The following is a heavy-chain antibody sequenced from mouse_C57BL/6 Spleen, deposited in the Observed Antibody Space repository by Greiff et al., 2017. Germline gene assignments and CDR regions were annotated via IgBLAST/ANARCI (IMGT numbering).Heavy chain of an antibody. Sequence: EVQLVEPGGGLVKPGGSLKLSCAASGFTFSDYGMHWVRQAPEKGLEWVAYISGGSSTIYYADTVKGRYTISRDNAQNTLFLQMTSLRSDDTAMYYCARRCDDTWYFDVWGTGTTVTVSS. V-gene: IGHV5-17*01. CDR2: ISGGSSTI. CDR1: GFTFSDYG. J-gene: IGHJ1*03. CDR3: ARRCDDTWYFDV. D-gene: IGHD2-12*01.